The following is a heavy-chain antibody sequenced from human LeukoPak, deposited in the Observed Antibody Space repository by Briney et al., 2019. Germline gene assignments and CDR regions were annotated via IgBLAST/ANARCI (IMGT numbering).Heavy chain of an antibody. CDR3: ARGGYYDSSGYYY. CDR1: GFTFSSYA. V-gene: IGHV3-64*01. J-gene: IGHJ4*02. CDR2: ISSNGVST. D-gene: IGHD3-22*01. Sequence: GGSLRLSCAASGFTFSSYAMHWVRQAPGKGLEYVSAISSNGVSTYCANSVKGRFTISRDNSKNTLYLQMGSLRAEDMAVYYCARGGYYDSSGYYYWGQGTLVTVSS.